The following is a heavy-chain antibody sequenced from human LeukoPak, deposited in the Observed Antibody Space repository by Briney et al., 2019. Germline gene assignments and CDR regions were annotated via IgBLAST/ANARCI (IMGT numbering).Heavy chain of an antibody. CDR1: GFTFSNSA. CDR3: AKDREGGSYFDY. CDR2: ISGSGGST. J-gene: IGHJ4*02. V-gene: IGHV3-23*01. D-gene: IGHD1-26*01. Sequence: GGSLRLSCAASGFTFSNSAMSWVRQAPGKGLEWVSAISGSGGSTYYADSVKGRFTISRDNSKNTLYLQMNSLRAEDTAVYYCAKDREGGSYFDYWGQGTLVTVSS.